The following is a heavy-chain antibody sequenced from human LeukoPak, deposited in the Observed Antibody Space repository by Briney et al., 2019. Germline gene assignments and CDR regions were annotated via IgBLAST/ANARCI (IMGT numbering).Heavy chain of an antibody. CDR1: GSPLTNQA. V-gene: IGHV3-23*01. CDR3: VREAGYCASVCLKSNWFDP. CDR2: FGNGNT. D-gene: IGHD2-21*02. Sequence: PGGSLRLSCAASGSPLTNQAISGFCRPPGKGLDWASAFGNGNTYYADSVRGRFTISRDDSKNMVYLQMNSLRDEDTALYYCVREAGYCASVCLKSNWFDPWGQGTLVTVSS. J-gene: IGHJ5*02.